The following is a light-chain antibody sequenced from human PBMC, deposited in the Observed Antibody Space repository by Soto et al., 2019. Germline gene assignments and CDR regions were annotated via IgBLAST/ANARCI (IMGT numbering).Light chain of an antibody. J-gene: IGKJ3*01. Sequence: IVLTQSPATLSLSPGPRSTLACRASQSVAYTYLAWFQQKTGQAPRLXIYGASNRATGIPDRFSGSGYGTDFNLTISRLEPEDFAVYYCQQYGTSPFTFGPGTKVDIK. CDR2: GAS. CDR3: QQYGTSPFT. CDR1: QSVAYTY. V-gene: IGKV3-20*01.